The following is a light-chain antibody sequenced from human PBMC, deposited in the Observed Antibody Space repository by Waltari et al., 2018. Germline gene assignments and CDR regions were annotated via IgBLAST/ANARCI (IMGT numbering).Light chain of an antibody. J-gene: IGLJ3*02. CDR3: QVWDSDTYWV. Sequence: SYDLAQPLSVSVALGQSARISCGGSNIETKSVHWYQQKPGQAPVLVIYRDTNPPSAIPDRFSASNSGNTATLIISRAQAGDEADYYCQVWDSDTYWVFGGGTRLTVL. CDR1: NIETKS. V-gene: IGLV3-9*01. CDR2: RDT.